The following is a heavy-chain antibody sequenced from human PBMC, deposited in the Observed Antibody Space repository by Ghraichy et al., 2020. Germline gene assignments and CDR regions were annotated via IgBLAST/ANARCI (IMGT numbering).Heavy chain of an antibody. V-gene: IGHV3-74*01. CDR2: INNDGGST. Sequence: GGSLRLSCAASGFTFSSYWIHWVRQTPGKGLVWVSRINNDGGSTTYADSVRGRFTMSRDNAKNTLYLQMNSLRAEDTAVYFCAREGSPYSGGNRRERQAFDTCGQGTMATVPS. J-gene: IGHJ3*02. D-gene: IGHD4-23*01. CDR1: GFTFSSYW. CDR3: AREGSPYSGGNRRERQAFDT.